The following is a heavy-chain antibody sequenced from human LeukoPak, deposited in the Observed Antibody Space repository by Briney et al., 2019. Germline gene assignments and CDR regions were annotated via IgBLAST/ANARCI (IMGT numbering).Heavy chain of an antibody. D-gene: IGHD3-9*01. CDR3: ARGGNDFDWSKDAFDI. J-gene: IGHJ3*02. Sequence: PSETLSLTCTVSGGSISSSSYYWGWTRQPPGKGLEWIGSIYYSGSTYYNPSLKSRVTISVDTSKNQFSLKLSSVTAADTAVYYCARGGNDFDWSKDAFDIWGQGTMVTVSS. CDR2: IYYSGST. CDR1: GGSISSSSYY. V-gene: IGHV4-39*07.